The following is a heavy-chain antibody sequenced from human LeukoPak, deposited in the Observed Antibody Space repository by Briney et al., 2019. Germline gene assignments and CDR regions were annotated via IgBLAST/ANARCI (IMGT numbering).Heavy chain of an antibody. CDR1: GGSFSGYY. Sequence: SETLSLTCAVYGGSFSGYYWSWIRQPPGKGLEWIGEINHSGSTNYNPSLKSRVTISVDTSKNQFSLKLSSVTAADTAVYYCAKAGRHYYYYYGMDVWGQGTTVTVS. V-gene: IGHV4-34*01. J-gene: IGHJ6*02. CDR3: AKAGRHYYYYYGMDV. CDR2: INHSGST.